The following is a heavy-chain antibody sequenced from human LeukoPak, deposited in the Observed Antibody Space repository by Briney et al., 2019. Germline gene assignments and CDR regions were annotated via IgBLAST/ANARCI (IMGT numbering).Heavy chain of an antibody. D-gene: IGHD2/OR15-2a*01. Sequence: GGSLRLSCEASGFTFSNYWMHWVRQAPGKGLMWVSQISTDGSQTFYADSVKGRFTISKDNAKNTVYLQMNNLRAEDTAVYYCVSFYETYWGRGTLVTVSS. J-gene: IGHJ4*02. V-gene: IGHV3-74*01. CDR2: ISTDGSQT. CDR3: VSFYETY. CDR1: GFTFSNYW.